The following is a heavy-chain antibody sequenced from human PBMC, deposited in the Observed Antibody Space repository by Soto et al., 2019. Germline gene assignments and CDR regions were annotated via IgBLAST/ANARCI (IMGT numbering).Heavy chain of an antibody. CDR1: GYSISIGNY. Sequence: SWNLSLTCPVSGYSISIGNYWGWIRQPPGKRLEWIGSIYQSGSTYYNPSLRSRATISVDTSKNQFSLKLSSVTAADTAVYYCARVLGATVYYFDSWGQGMMVTVSS. J-gene: IGHJ4*02. CDR3: ARVLGATVYYFDS. V-gene: IGHV4-38-2*02. CDR2: IYQSGST. D-gene: IGHD1-26*01.